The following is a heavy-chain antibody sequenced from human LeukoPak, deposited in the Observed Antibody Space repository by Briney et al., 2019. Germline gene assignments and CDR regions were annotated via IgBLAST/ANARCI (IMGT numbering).Heavy chain of an antibody. CDR2: ISSSGSTI. CDR3: ARQDYDILTGYYRYFDY. CDR1: GFTFSSYE. Sequence: VGSLRLSCAASGFTFSSYEMNWVRQAPGKGLEWVSYISSSGSTIYYADSVKGRFTISRDNAKNSLYLQMNSLRAEDTAVYYCARQDYDILTGYYRYFDYWGQGTLVTVSS. V-gene: IGHV3-48*03. D-gene: IGHD3-9*01. J-gene: IGHJ4*02.